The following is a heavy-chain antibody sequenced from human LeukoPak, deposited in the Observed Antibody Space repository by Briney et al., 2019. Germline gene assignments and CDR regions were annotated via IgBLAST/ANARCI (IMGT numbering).Heavy chain of an antibody. V-gene: IGHV3-66*01. Sequence: GGSLRLSRAASGFTVSTNYMSWVRQAPGKGLEWVSLIYSGGITQYADSVKGRFTISRDNSKNTLYLQMTSLRAEDTAVYHCARDGYYDSSGYRKHDGFDIWGQGTLVTVSS. CDR3: ARDGYYDSSGYRKHDGFDI. D-gene: IGHD3-22*01. J-gene: IGHJ3*02. CDR2: IYSGGIT. CDR1: GFTVSTNY.